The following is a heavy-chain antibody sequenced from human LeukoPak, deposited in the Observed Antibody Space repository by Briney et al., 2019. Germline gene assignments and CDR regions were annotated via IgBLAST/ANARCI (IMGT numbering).Heavy chain of an antibody. CDR2: IYHSGST. Sequence: SETLSLTCTVSGGSISSGGYYWSWIRQPPGKGLEWIGYIYHSGSTYYNPSLKSRVTISVDRSKNQFSLKLSSVTAADTAVYYCARDRCLRCGYDPLTPGEVQRYGMDVWGQGTTVTVSS. V-gene: IGHV4-30-2*01. CDR1: GGSISSGGYY. CDR3: ARDRCLRCGYDPLTPGEVQRYGMDV. J-gene: IGHJ6*02. D-gene: IGHD5-12*01.